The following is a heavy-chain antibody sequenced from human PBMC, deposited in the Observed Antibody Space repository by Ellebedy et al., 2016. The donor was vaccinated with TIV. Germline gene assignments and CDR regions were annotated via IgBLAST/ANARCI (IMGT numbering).Heavy chain of an antibody. CDR1: GFTFGNFW. V-gene: IGHV3-7*01. Sequence: PGGSLRLSCAASGFTFGNFWMNWVRQAPGKGLEWVANIHQDGSEKYYVDSVKGRLTISRDNAKNSLYLQMSSLRAADTAVYYCARDASSIVVAGFDYWGQGALVTVSS. J-gene: IGHJ4*02. CDR3: ARDASSIVVAGFDY. CDR2: IHQDGSEK. D-gene: IGHD6-19*01.